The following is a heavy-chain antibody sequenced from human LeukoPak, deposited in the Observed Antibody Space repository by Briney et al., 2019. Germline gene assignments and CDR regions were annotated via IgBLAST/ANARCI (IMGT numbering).Heavy chain of an antibody. Sequence: GGSLRLSCAASGFTFSSYAMSWVRQAPGRGLEWVSAISGSGGRTYYADSVKGRFTISRDNSKNTLYVQMNSLRAEDTAVYYCAKVPGLVIDDYFDYWGQGTLVTVSS. D-gene: IGHD3/OR15-3a*01. CDR2: ISGSGGRT. V-gene: IGHV3-23*01. J-gene: IGHJ4*02. CDR3: AKVPGLVIDDYFDY. CDR1: GFTFSSYA.